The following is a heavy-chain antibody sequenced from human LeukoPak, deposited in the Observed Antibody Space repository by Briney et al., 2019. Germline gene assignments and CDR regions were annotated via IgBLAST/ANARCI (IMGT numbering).Heavy chain of an antibody. CDR1: GASISPHN. V-gene: IGHV4-4*07. Sequence: PSETLSLTCTVSGASISPHNWSWFRQPADKGLEWIGRIFPNGNTNFNPSLKSRVTMSVDTSKNQFSLKLSSVTAADTAVYYCAREGITGTTDYYYYYMDVWGKGTTVTISS. CDR2: IFPNGNT. CDR3: AREGITGTTDYYYYYMDV. J-gene: IGHJ6*03. D-gene: IGHD1-20*01.